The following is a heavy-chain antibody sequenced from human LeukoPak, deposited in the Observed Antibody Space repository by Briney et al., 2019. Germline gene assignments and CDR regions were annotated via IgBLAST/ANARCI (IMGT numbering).Heavy chain of an antibody. V-gene: IGHV4-61*02. J-gene: IGHJ4*02. CDR1: GGSISSGSYY. D-gene: IGHD1-26*01. CDR2: IYTSGST. Sequence: PSQTLSLTCTVSGGSISSGSYYWSWIRQPAGKGLEWIGRIYTSGSTNYNPSLKSRVTMSVDTSKNQFSLKLSSVTAADTAVYYCARDELWGQGTLVTVSS. CDR3: ARDEL.